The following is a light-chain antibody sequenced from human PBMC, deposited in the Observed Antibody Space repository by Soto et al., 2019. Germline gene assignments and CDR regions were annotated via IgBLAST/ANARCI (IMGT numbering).Light chain of an antibody. V-gene: IGKV3-20*01. CDR3: QQYGSSQWT. CDR2: GAS. Sequence: EIVLTQSPGTLSLSPGERATLSCRASQSVSSSYLAWYQQKPGQAPRLLIYGASSRATGIPDRFSGSGSGTDFTLTISRLEPEDFPVYYCQQYGSSQWTFGQGTKVEIK. J-gene: IGKJ1*01. CDR1: QSVSSSY.